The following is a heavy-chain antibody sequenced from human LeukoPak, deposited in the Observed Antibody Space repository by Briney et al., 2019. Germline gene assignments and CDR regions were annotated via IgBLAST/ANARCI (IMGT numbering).Heavy chain of an antibody. CDR3: AKTPLPPLPRQLLGWFDP. CDR1: GSTFISYA. CDR2: ISGSGGST. V-gene: IGHV3-23*01. D-gene: IGHD2-2*01. J-gene: IGHJ5*02. Sequence: GASVKVSCAASGSTFISYAMSWVRQAPGKGLEWVSAISGSGGSTYYADSVKGRFTISRDNSKNTLYLQMNSLRAEDTAVYYCAKTPLPPLPRQLLGWFDPWGQGTLVTVSS.